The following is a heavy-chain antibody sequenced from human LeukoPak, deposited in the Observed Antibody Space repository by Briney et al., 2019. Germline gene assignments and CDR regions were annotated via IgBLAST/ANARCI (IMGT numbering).Heavy chain of an antibody. V-gene: IGHV4-30-4*08. CDR1: GGSISSGNYY. D-gene: IGHD2-2*01. CDR3: ARLYCSSTSCYHNWFDP. J-gene: IGHJ5*02. CDR2: IYYSGST. Sequence: SETLSLTCTVSGGSISSGNYYWSWIRQPPGKGLEWIGYIYYSGSTYYNPSLKSRVTISVDTSKNQFSLKLSSVTAADTAVYYCARLYCSSTSCYHNWFDPWGQGTLVTVSS.